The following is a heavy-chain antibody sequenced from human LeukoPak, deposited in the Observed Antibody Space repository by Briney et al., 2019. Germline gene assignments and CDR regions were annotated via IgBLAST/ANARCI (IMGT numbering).Heavy chain of an antibody. CDR1: GFTFSSYS. J-gene: IGHJ4*02. CDR2: ISSSSYI. CDR3: ARDRPYYYDSSGYRS. V-gene: IGHV3-21*01. D-gene: IGHD3-22*01. Sequence: GGSLRLSCAASGFTFSSYSMNWVRQAPGKGLEWVSSISSSSYIYYADSVKGRFTISRDNAKNSLYLQMNSLRAEDTAVYYCARDRPYYYDSSGYRSWGQGTLVTVSS.